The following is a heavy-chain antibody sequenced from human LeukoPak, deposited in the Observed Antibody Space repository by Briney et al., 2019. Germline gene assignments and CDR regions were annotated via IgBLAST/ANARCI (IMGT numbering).Heavy chain of an antibody. V-gene: IGHV1-2*02. CDR2: INPNSGGT. Sequence: ASVKVSCKASGYTFTGYYMHWVRQAPGQGLEWMGWINPNSGGTNYAQKFQGRVTMTRDTSTSTVYMELSSLRSEDTAVYYCARGGGGTYYDFWXGYXXXDYWGQGTLVTVSS. D-gene: IGHD3-3*01. J-gene: IGHJ4*02. CDR1: GYTFTGYY. CDR3: ARGGGGTYYDFWXGYXXXDY.